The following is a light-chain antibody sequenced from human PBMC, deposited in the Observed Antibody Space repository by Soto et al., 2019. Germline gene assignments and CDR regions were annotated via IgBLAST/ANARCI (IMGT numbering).Light chain of an antibody. J-gene: IGKJ4*01. CDR3: QQYYSTPLT. Sequence: DIVMTQSPHSLTVSLGERATINCKSSQSLFYSAYNKTYLAWYQVKPRQSPNLLIYWASTRKSGVPDRFTGGGSGTDFTLTISNLRAEDVAVYYCQQYYSTPLTFGGWTKLEVK. V-gene: IGKV4-1*01. CDR2: WAS. CDR1: QSLFYSAYNKTY.